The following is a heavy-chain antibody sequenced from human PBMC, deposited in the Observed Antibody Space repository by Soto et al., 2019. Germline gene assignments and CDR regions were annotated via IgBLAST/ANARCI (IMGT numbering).Heavy chain of an antibody. Sequence: GGSLRLSCAASGFTFDDYTMHWVRQAPGKGLEWVSLISWDGGSTYYADSVKGRFTISRDNSKNSLYLQMNSLRTEDTALYYCAKASSQLVVPAAPYYFDYWGQGTLVTVSS. J-gene: IGHJ4*02. V-gene: IGHV3-43*01. D-gene: IGHD2-2*01. CDR1: GFTFDDYT. CDR3: AKASSQLVVPAAPYYFDY. CDR2: ISWDGGST.